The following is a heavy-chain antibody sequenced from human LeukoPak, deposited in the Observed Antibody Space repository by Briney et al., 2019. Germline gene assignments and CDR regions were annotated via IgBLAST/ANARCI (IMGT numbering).Heavy chain of an antibody. V-gene: IGHV3-30*04. Sequence: PGGSLRLSCAASGFTFSSYAMHWVRQAPGKGLEWVAVISYDGSNKYYADSVKGRFTISRDNSKNTLYLQMNSLGAEDTAVYYCARDRPSRLEIAVAGTTFVFDYWGQGTLVTVSS. D-gene: IGHD6-19*01. CDR2: ISYDGSNK. CDR1: GFTFSSYA. J-gene: IGHJ4*02. CDR3: ARDRPSRLEIAVAGTTFVFDY.